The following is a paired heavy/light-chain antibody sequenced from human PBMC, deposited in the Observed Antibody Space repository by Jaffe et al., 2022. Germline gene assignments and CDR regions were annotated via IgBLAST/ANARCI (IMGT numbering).Heavy chain of an antibody. Sequence: EVQLLESGGGLVQPGGSLRLSCSASGFTFSNYAMTWVRQAPGKGLEWVSTISGSGGSAYYADSVKGRFTISRDNSENTLHLQMNSLGGDDTAVYYCAKDPFGHSSSWNDYWGQGTLVTVSS. CDR3: AKDPFGHSSSWNDY. J-gene: IGHJ4*02. D-gene: IGHD6-13*01. CDR1: GFTFSNYA. CDR2: ISGSGGSA. V-gene: IGHV3-23*01.
Light chain of an antibody. V-gene: IGKV4-1*01. Sequence: DIVMTQSPDSLAVSLGERATINCKSSQNILYTSNNKNYLAWYQQKPGQSPKLLIYWASTRESGVPDRFSGSGSGTDFTLTISSLQAEDVAVYYCQQYYSTPLTFGGGTTVEIK. CDR3: QQYYSTPLT. J-gene: IGKJ4*01. CDR2: WAS. CDR1: QNILYTSNNKNY.